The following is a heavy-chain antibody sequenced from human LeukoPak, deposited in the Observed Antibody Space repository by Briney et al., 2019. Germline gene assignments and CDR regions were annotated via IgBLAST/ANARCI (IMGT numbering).Heavy chain of an antibody. J-gene: IGHJ3*02. CDR2: INHSGST. CDR1: GGSISSDNYY. Sequence: SETLSLTCTVSGGSISSDNYYWGWIRQPPGKGLEWIGEINHSGSTNYNPSLKSRVTISVDTSKNQFSLKLSSVTAADTAVYYCARRDLGYSSGWYYLSRRQYAFDIWGQGTMVTVSS. V-gene: IGHV4-39*07. CDR3: ARRDLGYSSGWYYLSRRQYAFDI. D-gene: IGHD6-19*01.